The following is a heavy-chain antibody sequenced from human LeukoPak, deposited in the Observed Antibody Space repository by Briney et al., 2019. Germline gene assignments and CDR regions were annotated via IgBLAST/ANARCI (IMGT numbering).Heavy chain of an antibody. CDR1: GFTFSSYE. V-gene: IGHV3-48*03. CDR2: ISSSGSTI. Sequence: PGGSLRLSCAASGFTFSSYEMNWVRQAPGKGLEWVSYISSSGSTIYYADSVKGRFTISRDNAKNSLYLQMNSLRAEDTAVYYCEASIAADGKTYSSGWKIDYWGQGTLVTVSS. J-gene: IGHJ4*02. CDR3: EASIAADGKTYSSGWKIDY. D-gene: IGHD6-19*01.